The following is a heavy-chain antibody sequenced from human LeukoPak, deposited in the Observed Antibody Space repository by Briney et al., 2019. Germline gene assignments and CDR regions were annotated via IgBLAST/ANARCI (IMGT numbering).Heavy chain of an antibody. D-gene: IGHD6-13*01. CDR1: GFTFSDHY. Sequence: AGGSLRLACAASGFTFSDHYMGRMRQAPGKGLKWVSYIIGDSLFKKYTGSVQGRFSISRDNTKDSVYLQMNSLRAEDTDVYYCARGAEEYSSSWFYQEALANWFDPWGQGTLVTVSS. CDR3: ARGAEEYSSSWFYQEALANWFDP. CDR2: IIGDSLFK. V-gene: IGHV3-11*06. J-gene: IGHJ5*02.